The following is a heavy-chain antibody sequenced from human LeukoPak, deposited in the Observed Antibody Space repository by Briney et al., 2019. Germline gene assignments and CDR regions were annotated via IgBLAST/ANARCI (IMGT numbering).Heavy chain of an antibody. D-gene: IGHD3-22*01. V-gene: IGHV3-23*01. J-gene: IGHJ6*02. CDR2: ISGSAGST. CDR1: GFTFSSYA. CDR3: AANYYDSSGKGGNYYYGMDV. Sequence: GGSLRLSCAASGFTFSSYAMSWVRQAPGKGLEWGSAISGSAGSTYYADSVKGRFTISRDNSKNTLYLQMNSLRAEDTAVYYCAANYYDSSGKGGNYYYGMDVWGQGTTVTVSS.